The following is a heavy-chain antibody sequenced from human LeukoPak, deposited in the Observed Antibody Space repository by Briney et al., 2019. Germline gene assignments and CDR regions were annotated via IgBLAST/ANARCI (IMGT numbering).Heavy chain of an antibody. Sequence: ASVKVSCKASGYTFTNYTMHWVRHAPGQRLEWMGWINAGNGNTKYSQKFQGRVTITRDTSASTAYMELGSLRSEDTAVYYCARDGRSGPAWYYYCMDVWGKGTTVTVSS. V-gene: IGHV1-3*01. CDR3: ARDGRSGPAWYYYCMDV. D-gene: IGHD6-19*01. J-gene: IGHJ6*04. CDR2: INAGNGNT. CDR1: GYTFTNYT.